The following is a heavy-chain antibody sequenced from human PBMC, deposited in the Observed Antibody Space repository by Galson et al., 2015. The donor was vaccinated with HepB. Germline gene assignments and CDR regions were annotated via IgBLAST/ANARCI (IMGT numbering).Heavy chain of an antibody. CDR3: ARSITIFGVVRGFDY. V-gene: IGHV3-11*01. Sequence: SLRLSCAASGFTFSDYYMSWIRQAPGKELEWVSYISSSGSTIYYADSVKGRFTISRDNAKNSLYLQMNSLRAEDTAVYYCARSITIFGVVRGFDYWGQGTLVTVSS. D-gene: IGHD3-3*01. CDR1: GFTFSDYY. CDR2: ISSSGSTI. J-gene: IGHJ4*02.